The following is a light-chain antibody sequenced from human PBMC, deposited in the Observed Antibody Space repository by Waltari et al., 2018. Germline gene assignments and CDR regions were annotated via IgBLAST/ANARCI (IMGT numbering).Light chain of an antibody. CDR1: QSVSRA. V-gene: IGKV3-20*01. CDR3: QHYLRLPVT. J-gene: IGKJ1*01. CDR2: GAS. Sequence: ALTQSPGTLSLSLRERATVSCRASQSVSRALSWYQQKPGQAPRLLIYGASTRATGIPDRFSGSGSGTDFSLTISRLEPDDFAVYYCQHYLRLPVTFGQGTTVEI.